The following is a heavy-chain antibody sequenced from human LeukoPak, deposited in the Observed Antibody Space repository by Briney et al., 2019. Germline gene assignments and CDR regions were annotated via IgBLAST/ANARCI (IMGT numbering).Heavy chain of an antibody. Sequence: PGGSLRLSCATSGFTFSNYAMSWVRQAPGKGLEWVSIISDSAVGTYYTDSVKGRFTISRDNSKNTLYLQMNSLRAEDTAVYYCASHRGYSFGIDYWGQGTLVTVSS. V-gene: IGHV3-23*01. CDR2: ISDSAVGT. J-gene: IGHJ4*02. D-gene: IGHD5-18*01. CDR1: GFTFSNYA. CDR3: ASHRGYSFGIDY.